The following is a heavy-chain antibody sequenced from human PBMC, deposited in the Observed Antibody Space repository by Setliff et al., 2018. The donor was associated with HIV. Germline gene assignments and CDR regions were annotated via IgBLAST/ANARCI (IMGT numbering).Heavy chain of an antibody. Sequence: ASVKVSCKASGYTFTDNYIHWVRQAPGQGLEWMAWINSASGGTNYEQNFQGWVTMTRDTSISTAYMELSSLRPEDTAVYYCATRIRDGHRGYGYFDFWGQGTLVTVSS. CDR3: ATRIRDGHRGYGYFDF. V-gene: IGHV1-2*04. J-gene: IGHJ4*02. CDR1: GYTFTDNY. CDR2: INSASGGT. D-gene: IGHD5-12*01.